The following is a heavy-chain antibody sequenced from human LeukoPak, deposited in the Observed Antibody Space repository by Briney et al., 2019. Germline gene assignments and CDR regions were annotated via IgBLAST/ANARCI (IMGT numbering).Heavy chain of an antibody. CDR1: GGSIGSSSYY. Sequence: PSETLSLTCTVSGGSIGSSSYYRGWIRQPPGKGLEWIANIYFSGSTYYNPSLKSRVTISLDTPKNQFSLKLSSVTATDTAVYYCARFISGHFDYWGQGTLVTVSS. CDR3: ARFISGHFDY. D-gene: IGHD5-12*01. CDR2: IYFSGST. V-gene: IGHV4-39*01. J-gene: IGHJ4*02.